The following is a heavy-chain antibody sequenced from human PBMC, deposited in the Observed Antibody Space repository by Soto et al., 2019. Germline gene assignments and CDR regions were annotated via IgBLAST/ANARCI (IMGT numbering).Heavy chain of an antibody. CDR2: ISSSGSTI. D-gene: IGHD1-1*01. V-gene: IGHV3-11*01. CDR1: GFTFSDYY. J-gene: IGHJ6*04. CDR3: ARVNGHYYYGMDV. Sequence: QVQLVESGGGLVKPGGSLRLSCAASGFTFSDYYISWILQAPGTGLECVSDISSSGSTIYYADSVKGRFTISRDKAKNSMYLQMNSLRAEDTAVYYCARVNGHYYYGMDVWGKGPTVTVAS.